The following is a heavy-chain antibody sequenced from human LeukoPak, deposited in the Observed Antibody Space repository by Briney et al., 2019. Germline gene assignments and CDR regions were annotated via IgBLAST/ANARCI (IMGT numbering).Heavy chain of an antibody. CDR2: IDKEKNSYAT. D-gene: IGHD1-26*01. Sequence: GGSLRLSCEASGFTFSGSAIHWVRQSFGKGLEWIGHIDKEKNSYATASAYAVSVEGRSTVSRDDSKNMAYLQMSGLKTEDTALYYCTRDSGTYNWLDPWGQGTLVTVSS. CDR1: GFTFSGSA. V-gene: IGHV3-73*01. CDR3: TRDSGTYNWLDP. J-gene: IGHJ5*02.